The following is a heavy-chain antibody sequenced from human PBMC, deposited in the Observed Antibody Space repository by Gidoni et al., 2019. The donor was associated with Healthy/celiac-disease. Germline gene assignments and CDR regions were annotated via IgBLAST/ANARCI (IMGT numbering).Heavy chain of an antibody. J-gene: IGHJ4*02. CDR3: TTDFVARIVGATYDY. CDR2: IKSKTDGGTT. D-gene: IGHD1-26*01. Sequence: EVQLVESGGGLVKPGGSLRLSCAASGFTFSNAWMSWVRQAPGKGLEWVGRIKSKTDGGTTDYAAPVKGRFTISRDDSKNTLYLQMNSLKTEDTAVYYCTTDFVARIVGATYDYWGQGTLVTVSS. V-gene: IGHV3-15*01. CDR1: GFTFSNAW.